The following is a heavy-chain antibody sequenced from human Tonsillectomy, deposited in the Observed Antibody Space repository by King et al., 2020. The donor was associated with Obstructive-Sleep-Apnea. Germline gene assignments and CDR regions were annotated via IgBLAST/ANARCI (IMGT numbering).Heavy chain of an antibody. CDR1: GFTFGGYA. Sequence: VQLVESGGGLVQPGGSLKISCAASGFTFGGYAMHWCRRAYGKGLEWFGSIRSKANSCTTAYAASVKGRFTISRDDSRNTADLQMNSQKTEDTAGYYCTGATEGNWFDLWGQGTRVTVSS. J-gene: IGHJ5*02. CDR2: IRSKANSCTT. V-gene: IGHV3-73*02. CDR3: TGATEGNWFDL.